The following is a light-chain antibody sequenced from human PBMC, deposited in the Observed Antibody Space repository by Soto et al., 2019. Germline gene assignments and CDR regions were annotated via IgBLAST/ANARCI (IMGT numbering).Light chain of an antibody. CDR3: QQYGRSPTT. CDR1: QSVKNDY. J-gene: IGKJ1*01. Sequence: ETVLTQSPGTLSLSPGERATLSCRASQSVKNDYLAWYQQRPGLAPRLLIYGASSRATGIPDRFSGSGSGTDFTLTISRLEPEDFAVYYCQQYGRSPTTFGQGTKVDI. V-gene: IGKV3-20*01. CDR2: GAS.